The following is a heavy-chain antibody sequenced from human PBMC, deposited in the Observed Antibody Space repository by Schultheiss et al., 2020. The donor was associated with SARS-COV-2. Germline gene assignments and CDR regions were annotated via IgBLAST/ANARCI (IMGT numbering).Heavy chain of an antibody. CDR1: GGSISSYY. CDR3: ARVGYCSGGSCYYFDY. CDR2: IYYSGST. V-gene: IGHV4-59*06. J-gene: IGHJ4*02. Sequence: SETLSLTCTVSGGSISSYYWSWIRQHPGKGLEWIGYIYYSGSTYYNPSLKSRVTISVDTSKNQFSLKLSSVTAADTAVYYCARVGYCSGGSCYYFDYWGQGTLVTVSS. D-gene: IGHD2-15*01.